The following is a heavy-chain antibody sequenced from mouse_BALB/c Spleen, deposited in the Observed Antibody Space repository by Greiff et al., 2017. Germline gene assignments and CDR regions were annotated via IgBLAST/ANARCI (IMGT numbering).Heavy chain of an antibody. D-gene: IGHD1-1*01. CDR2: ISSGGST. J-gene: IGHJ2*01. V-gene: IGHV5-6-5*01. CDR1: GFTFSSYA. CDR3: ARRGGLYYGSSFDY. Sequence: EVKLVESGGGLVKPGGSLKLSCAASGFTFSSYAMSWVRQTPEKRLEWVASISSGGSTYYPDSVKGRFTISRDNPKNTLFLQMTSLRSEDTAMYYCARRGGLYYGSSFDYWGQGTTLTVSS.